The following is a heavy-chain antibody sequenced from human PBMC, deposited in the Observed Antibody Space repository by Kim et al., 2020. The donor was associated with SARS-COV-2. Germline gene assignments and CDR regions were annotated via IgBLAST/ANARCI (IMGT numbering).Heavy chain of an antibody. CDR1: GFTFSSYG. CDR2: ISYDGSNK. CDR3: AKDGYYYGSGSSPRYYAMDV. J-gene: IGHJ6*02. D-gene: IGHD3-10*01. Sequence: GGSLRLSCAASGFTFSSYGMHWVRQAPGKGLEWVAVISYDGSNKYYADSVKGRFTISRDNSKNTLYLQMNSLRAEDTAVYYCAKDGYYYGSGSSPRYYAMDVCGQGTTVTVS. V-gene: IGHV3-30*18.